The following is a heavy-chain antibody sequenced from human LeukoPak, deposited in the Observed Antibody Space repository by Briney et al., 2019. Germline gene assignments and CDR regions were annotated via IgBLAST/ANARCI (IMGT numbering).Heavy chain of an antibody. D-gene: IGHD3-3*01. V-gene: IGHV3-23*01. CDR3: ARVVYDCWSAYDY. CDR2: ISGSGGST. CDR1: GFTFSSDA. Sequence: GGSLRLSCAASGFTFSSDAMSWVSQAPGKGLEWVSAISGSGGSTFYAESVNVRFTISRDNSKNTLYLQMNRLRAEDTALYYCARVVYDCWSAYDYWGQGTLVTVSS. J-gene: IGHJ4*02.